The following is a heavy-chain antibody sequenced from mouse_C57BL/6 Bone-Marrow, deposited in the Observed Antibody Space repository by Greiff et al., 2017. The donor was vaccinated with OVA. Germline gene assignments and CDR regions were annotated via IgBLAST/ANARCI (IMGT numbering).Heavy chain of an antibody. D-gene: IGHD1-1*01. Sequence: VQLQHSGTVLVRPGASVKMSCKTSGYTFTSYWMHWVKQRPGQGLEWIGAIYPGNSDTSYNQKFKSKAKLTAVTSASTAYMELSSLTTEDSAVYYGTIRGFDYWGQGTTLTVSS. J-gene: IGHJ2*01. CDR2: IYPGNSDT. CDR3: TIRGFDY. V-gene: IGHV1-5*01. CDR1: GYTFTSYW.